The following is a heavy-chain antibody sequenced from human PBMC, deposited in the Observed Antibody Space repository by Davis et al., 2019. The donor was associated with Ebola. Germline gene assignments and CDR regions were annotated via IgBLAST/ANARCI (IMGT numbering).Heavy chain of an antibody. J-gene: IGHJ4*02. CDR1: GGSISSYY. D-gene: IGHD6-19*01. Sequence: PSETLSLTCTVSGGSISSYYWSWIRQPPGKGLEWIGYIYYSGSTNYNPSLKSRVTISVDTSKNQFSLKLSSVTAADTAVYYCARAGIGYSSGWYNYWGQGTLVTVSS. V-gene: IGHV4-59*08. CDR2: IYYSGST. CDR3: ARAGIGYSSGWYNY.